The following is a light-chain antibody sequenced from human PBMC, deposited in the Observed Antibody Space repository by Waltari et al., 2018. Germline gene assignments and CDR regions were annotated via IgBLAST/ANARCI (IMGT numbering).Light chain of an antibody. CDR3: QSYDDDNHVL. V-gene: IGLV6-57*03. Sequence: NFMLTRPHSVSESPGKTVTISCTRNSGSIGDNYVQWYRQRPGSAPTAVIFDDDQRPSGVPDRFSGSIDRSSNSASLTISGLQTEDEADYFCQSYDDDNHVLFGGGTKLTVL. CDR1: SGSIGDNY. CDR2: DDD. J-gene: IGLJ2*01.